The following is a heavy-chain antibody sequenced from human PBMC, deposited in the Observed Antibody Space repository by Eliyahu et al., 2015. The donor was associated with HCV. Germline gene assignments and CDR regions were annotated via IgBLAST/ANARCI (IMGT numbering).Heavy chain of an antibody. CDR2: ISGSGGIT. CDR1: XFTFSXXD. Sequence: EVQLLESGGGLVQPGGSLRLSCAASXFTFSXXDMSWVRQAPGKGLEWVSVISGSGGITYYADPVKGRFTISRDNSKNTLYLQMNSLRAEDTAVYYCAKNRPDYDILTGNFDYWGQGTLVTVSS. J-gene: IGHJ4*02. CDR3: AKNRPDYDILTGNFDY. V-gene: IGHV3-23*01. D-gene: IGHD3-9*01.